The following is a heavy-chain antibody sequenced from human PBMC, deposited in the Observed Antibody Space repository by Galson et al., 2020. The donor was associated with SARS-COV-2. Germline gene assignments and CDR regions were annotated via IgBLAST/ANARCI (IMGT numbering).Heavy chain of an antibody. J-gene: IGHJ3*02. D-gene: IGHD3-3*01. CDR3: AREIGDYDFWSGYYTQNAFDI. Sequence: ETSETLSLTCTVSGGSISSTSYYWGWLRQPPGKGLEWIGSIHYSGSTYYNPSLNSRVTISVDTSKNQFSLKLSSVTAADTAVYYCAREIGDYDFWSGYYTQNAFDIWGQGTMVTVSS. V-gene: IGHV4-39*02. CDR1: GGSISSTSYY. CDR2: IHYSGST.